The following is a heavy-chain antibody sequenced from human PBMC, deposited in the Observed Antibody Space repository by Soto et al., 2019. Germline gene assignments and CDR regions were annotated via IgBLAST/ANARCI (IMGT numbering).Heavy chain of an antibody. D-gene: IGHD6-13*01. CDR2: IYCDDDK. CDR3: AHRGTATGTEDW. CDR1: GFSLSTSGVG. J-gene: IGHJ4*02. V-gene: IGHV2-5*02. Sequence: QITLKESGPTLVKPTQTLTLTCTFSGFSLSTSGVGVGWIXXXXXXALEWLALIYCDDDKYYSPSLKTRLTITKDTSKNQVVXTMTNMDPVDTATYYCAHRGTATGTEDWWGQGILVTVSS.